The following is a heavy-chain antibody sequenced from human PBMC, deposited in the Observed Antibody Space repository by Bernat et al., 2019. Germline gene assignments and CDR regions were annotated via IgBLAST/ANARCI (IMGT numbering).Heavy chain of an antibody. CDR3: ASSSGRTPTNDY. Sequence: QVQLVQSGAEVKKPGASVKVSCKASGYTFTSYAMHWVRQAPGQRLEWMGWINAGNGNTKYSQKFQGRVTITRDTSASTAYMELSSLRSEDTAVYYCASSSGRTPTNDYWGQGTPVPVSS. D-gene: IGHD6-19*01. J-gene: IGHJ4*02. CDR1: GYTFTSYA. V-gene: IGHV1-3*01. CDR2: INAGNGNT.